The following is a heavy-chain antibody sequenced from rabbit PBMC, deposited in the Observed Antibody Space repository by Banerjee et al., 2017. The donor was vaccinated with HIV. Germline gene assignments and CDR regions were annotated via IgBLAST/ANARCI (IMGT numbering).Heavy chain of an antibody. CDR1: VFSFSGSYY. V-gene: IGHV1S40*01. Sequence: QSLEESGGDLVKPGASLTLTCTASVFSFSGSYYMCWVRQAPGKGLELIACISTTRYTWYASWAKGRFTISKTSSTTVTLQMTSLTAADTATYFCARDYAASVSDALSFDLWGPGTLVTVS. CDR2: ISTTRYT. CDR3: ARDYAASVSDALSFDL. J-gene: IGHJ4*01. D-gene: IGHD4-2*01.